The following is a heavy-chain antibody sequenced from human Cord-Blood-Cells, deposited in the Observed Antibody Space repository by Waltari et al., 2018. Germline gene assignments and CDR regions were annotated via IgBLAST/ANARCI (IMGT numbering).Heavy chain of an antibody. CDR3: ATLSRIAVAFDI. CDR2: FDPEEGET. D-gene: IGHD6-19*01. Sequence: QVQLVQSGAEVKKPGASVKVSCKVSGYTLTELSMHWVRQAPGKGLEWMGGFDPEEGETIYAQKFQGRVTMTEDISTDTAYMKLSRLRSEDTAVYYCATLSRIAVAFDIWGQGTMVTVSS. J-gene: IGHJ3*02. CDR1: GYTLTELS. V-gene: IGHV1-24*01.